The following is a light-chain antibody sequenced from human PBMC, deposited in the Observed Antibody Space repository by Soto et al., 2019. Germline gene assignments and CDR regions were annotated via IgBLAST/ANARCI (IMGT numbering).Light chain of an antibody. CDR2: GAS. V-gene: IGKV3-15*01. Sequence: ELVMTQSPPTLSVSPGARATLSCRASQSVSSNLAWYQQKPGQAPRLLIYGASTRATGIPARFSGSGSGTEFTLTISSLQSEDFAVYYCQQYNNWPPITFGQGTRLAIK. CDR3: QQYNNWPPIT. J-gene: IGKJ5*01. CDR1: QSVSSN.